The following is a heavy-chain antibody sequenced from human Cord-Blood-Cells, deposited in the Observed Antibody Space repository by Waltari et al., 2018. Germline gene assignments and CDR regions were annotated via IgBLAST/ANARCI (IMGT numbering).Heavy chain of an antibody. CDR3: ARKVSGVTTAKRWFDP. D-gene: IGHD4-17*01. CDR1: GGSFSGYY. CDR2: INHSGST. Sequence: QVQLQQWGAGLLKPSETLSLTCAVYGGSFSGYYWSWIRQPPGKGLEWIGEINHSGSTNYDPSLKGRVTISVDTSKNHFSLKLSSVTAADTAVYYCARKVSGVTTAKRWFDPWGQGTLVTVSS. V-gene: IGHV4-34*01. J-gene: IGHJ5*02.